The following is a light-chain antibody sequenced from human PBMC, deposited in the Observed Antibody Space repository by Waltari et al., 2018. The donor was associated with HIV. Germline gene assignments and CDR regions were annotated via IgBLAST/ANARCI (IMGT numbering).Light chain of an antibody. J-gene: IGLJ2*01. Sequence: QSALTQPASVSGSPGQSITISCTGTSSDVGGYNYVSRYQPHPGKAPKLMIYDINKRPSGVSNRFSGSKSGNTASLTISGVQAEDEADYYCCSHAGTTTLVFGGGTKLTVL. CDR2: DIN. CDR1: SSDVGGYNY. V-gene: IGLV2-23*02. CDR3: CSHAGTTTLV.